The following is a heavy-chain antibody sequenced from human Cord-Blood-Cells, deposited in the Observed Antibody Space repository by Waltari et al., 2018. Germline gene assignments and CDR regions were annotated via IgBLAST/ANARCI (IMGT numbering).Heavy chain of an antibody. CDR1: GGSVSSGSYY. Sequence: QVQLQESGPGLVKPSETLSLTCTVSGGSVSSGSYYWSWLRQPPGKGLGWIGYIYYRGSTNYTPSLKSRVTISVDTSKNQFSLKLSSVTAADTAVYYCARVSGGYSYGIYYYYYYMDVWGKGTTVTVSS. CDR3: ARVSGGYSYGIYYYYYYMDV. J-gene: IGHJ6*03. V-gene: IGHV4-61*01. D-gene: IGHD5-18*01. CDR2: IYYRGST.